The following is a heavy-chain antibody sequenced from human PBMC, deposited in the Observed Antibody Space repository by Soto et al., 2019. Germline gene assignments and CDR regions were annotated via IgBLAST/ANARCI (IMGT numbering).Heavy chain of an antibody. V-gene: IGHV4-34*01. CDR1: VGSFRGYY. CDR2: INHSGST. Sequence: QVQLQQWGAGLLKPSETLSLTCAVYVGSFRGYYWSWIRQPPGKGLEWIGEINHSGSTNYNPSLKSRVTISVDTSRNQFSLKLSSVTAAATAIYYCARALGYTSGHLPIDYWGQGTLVTVSS. CDR3: ARALGYTSGHLPIDY. D-gene: IGHD5-18*01. J-gene: IGHJ4*02.